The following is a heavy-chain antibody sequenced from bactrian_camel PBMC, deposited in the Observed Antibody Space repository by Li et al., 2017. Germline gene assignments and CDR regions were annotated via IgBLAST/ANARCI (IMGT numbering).Heavy chain of an antibody. CDR2: INSGGTST. J-gene: IGHJ6*01. CDR3: ANWALPPPRGLVADFGY. CDR1: GFTFGNDA. Sequence: VQLVESGGGLVQPGGSLSFSCVSSGFTFGNDAINWVRQAPGRGLEWFSAINSGGTSTYYADSVKGRFTISRDNAKNTLYLQLNSLKTADTAMYYCANWALPPPRGLVADFGYWGQGTQVTVS. D-gene: IGHD1*01. V-gene: IGHV3S31*01.